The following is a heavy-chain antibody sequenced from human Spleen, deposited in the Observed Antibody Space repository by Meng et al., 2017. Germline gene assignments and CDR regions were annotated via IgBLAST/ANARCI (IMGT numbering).Heavy chain of an antibody. Sequence: HVQPHLLVPGSFTPSGTLSHTCAAYGVSFSGYHWSWSRQLAGKGLEWIGGINHSGHTNYNRALKSRVTISVDTSKNQFSLKLSSVTAADTAVHHCARQLSSSGAGWGQGTLVTVSS. D-gene: IGHD6-25*01. CDR3: ARQLSSSGAG. V-gene: IGHV4-34*01. J-gene: IGHJ4*02. CDR1: GVSFSGYH. CDR2: INHSGHT.